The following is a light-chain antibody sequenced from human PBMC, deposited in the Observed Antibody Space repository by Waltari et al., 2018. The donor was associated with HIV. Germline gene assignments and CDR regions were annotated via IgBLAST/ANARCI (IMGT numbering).Light chain of an antibody. J-gene: IGLJ2*01. CDR2: DVS. Sequence: QSPLTQPRPVPGSPGPHVTLPCAATSGSFGGYQYVSGYQQNPGKAPKFRIYDVSKRPSGVPDRFSGSKSGNTASLTISGLQAEDEADYYCCSYAGSYAPVVFGGGTKLTVL. V-gene: IGLV2-11*02. CDR1: SGSFGGYQY. CDR3: CSYAGSYAPVV.